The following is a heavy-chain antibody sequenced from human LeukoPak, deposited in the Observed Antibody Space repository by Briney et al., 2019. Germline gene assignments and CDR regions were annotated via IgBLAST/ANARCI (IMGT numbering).Heavy chain of an antibody. CDR1: GGSISSGSYY. CDR2: IYTSGST. V-gene: IGHV4-61*02. Sequence: SETLSLTCTVSGGSISSGSYYWSWIRQPAGKGLEWIGRIYTSGSTNYNPSLKSRVTISVDTSKNQFSLKLSSVTAADAAVYYCAREGRYCSGGSCPIDYWGQGTLVTVSS. D-gene: IGHD2-15*01. CDR3: AREGRYCSGGSCPIDY. J-gene: IGHJ4*02.